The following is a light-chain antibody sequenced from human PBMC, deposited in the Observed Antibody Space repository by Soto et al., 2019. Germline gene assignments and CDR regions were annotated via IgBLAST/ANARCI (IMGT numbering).Light chain of an antibody. Sequence: EIVMTQSPATLSVSLGESATLSCRDSQSIGDHLAWYQQTPGMAPRVVIYHTSTRATGVPARFSGSGSGTEFSLTISSLQSEDFAVYFCQRYDNWTLTFGGGTKVDIK. CDR3: QRYDNWTLT. CDR2: HTS. CDR1: QSIGDH. V-gene: IGKV3-15*01. J-gene: IGKJ4*01.